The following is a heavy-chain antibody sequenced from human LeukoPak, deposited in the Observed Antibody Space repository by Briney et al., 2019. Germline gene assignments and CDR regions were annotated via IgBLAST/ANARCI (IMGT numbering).Heavy chain of an antibody. CDR2: ISYDGSNK. J-gene: IGHJ2*01. D-gene: IGHD5-18*01. CDR1: GFTFSSYG. CDR3: AKGQTAMVFYFDL. Sequence: GGSLRLSCAASGFTFSSYGMHWVRQAPGKGLEWVAVISYDGSNKYYADSVKGRFTISRDNSKNTLYLQMNSLRAEDTAVYYCAKGQTAMVFYFDLCGRGTLVTVSS. V-gene: IGHV3-30*18.